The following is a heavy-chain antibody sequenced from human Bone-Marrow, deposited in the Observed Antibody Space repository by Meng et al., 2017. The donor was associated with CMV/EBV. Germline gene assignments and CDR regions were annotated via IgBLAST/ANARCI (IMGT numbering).Heavy chain of an antibody. CDR2: IYYSGST. Sequence: SETLSLTCTVSGGSISSYYWSWIRQPPGKGLEWIGYIYYSGSTNYNPSLKSRVTISVDTSKNQFSLKLSSVTAADTAAYYCAIGPKYYFDYWGQGTLVTVYS. J-gene: IGHJ4*02. V-gene: IGHV4-59*01. CDR1: GGSISSYY. CDR3: AIGPKYYFDY.